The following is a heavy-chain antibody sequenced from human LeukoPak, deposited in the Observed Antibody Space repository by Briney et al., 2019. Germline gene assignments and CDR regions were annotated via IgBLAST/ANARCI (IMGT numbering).Heavy chain of an antibody. Sequence: GGSLRLSCAASGFTFNTYAMHWVRQAPGKGLEWVSVIYSGGSTYCTDSVKGRFTISRDNSRNTLYLQMNSLRAEDTAVYFCARGYNSRAATTDCCPLDYWGQGTLVTVSS. CDR1: GFTFNTYA. CDR2: IYSGGST. J-gene: IGHJ4*02. CDR3: ARGYNSRAATTDCCPLDY. V-gene: IGHV3-66*01. D-gene: IGHD1-26*01.